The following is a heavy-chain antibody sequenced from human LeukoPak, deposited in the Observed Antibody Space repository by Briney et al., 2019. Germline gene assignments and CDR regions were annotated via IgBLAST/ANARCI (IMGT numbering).Heavy chain of an antibody. CDR2: IYYSGST. CDR1: GGSISSSSYY. CDR3: ARLGDLRLGELSLNY. V-gene: IGHV4-39*01. Sequence: PSETLSLTCTVSGGSISSSSYYWGWIRQPPGKGLEWIGSIYYSGSTYYNPSLKSRVAISVDTSKNQFPLKLGSVTAADTAVYYCARLGDLRLGELSLNYWGQGTLVTVSS. D-gene: IGHD3-16*02. J-gene: IGHJ4*02.